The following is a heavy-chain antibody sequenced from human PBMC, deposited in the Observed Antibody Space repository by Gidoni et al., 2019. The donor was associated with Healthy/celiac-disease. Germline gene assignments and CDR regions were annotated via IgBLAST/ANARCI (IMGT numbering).Heavy chain of an antibody. J-gene: IGHJ4*02. D-gene: IGHD5-18*01. CDR1: GFTFDDYA. V-gene: IGHV3-9*01. CDR3: AKEDTTMAVDY. CDR2: ISWNSGSI. Sequence: EVQLVESGGGLVQPGRSLRPSSAASGFTFDDYAMHWVRQGPGKGLEWVSGISWNSGSIGYADSVKGRFTISRDNAKNSLYLQMNSLRAEDTALYYCAKEDTTMAVDYWGQGTLVTVSS.